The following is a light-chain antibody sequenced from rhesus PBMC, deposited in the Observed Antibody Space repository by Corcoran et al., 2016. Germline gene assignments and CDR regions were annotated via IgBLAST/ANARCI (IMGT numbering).Light chain of an antibody. CDR2: DVS. Sequence: QVILTQSPATLSLSPGERATLSCRASQSVSSNLAWYHQKPGQAPRLLIDDVSSRATGIPDRSSGSGAGTDFTLTFSSLEPEDVGVYHCYQHSSGYTFGPGTKLDIK. CDR3: YQHSSGYT. V-gene: IGKV3-10*01. J-gene: IGKJ3*01. CDR1: QSVSSN.